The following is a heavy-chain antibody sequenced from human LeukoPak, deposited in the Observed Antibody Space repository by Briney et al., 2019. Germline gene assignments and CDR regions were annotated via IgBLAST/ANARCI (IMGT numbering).Heavy chain of an antibody. V-gene: IGHV3-23*01. J-gene: IGHJ5*02. Sequence: GGSLRLSCAASGFTFSSYAMSWVRQAPGKGLEWVSAISGSGGSTYYADSVKGRFTISRDNSKNTLYLQMNSLRAEDTAVYYRAKLMVRGVIRWFDPWGQGTLVTVSS. CDR2: ISGSGGST. CDR3: AKLMVRGVIRWFDP. D-gene: IGHD3-10*01. CDR1: GFTFSSYA.